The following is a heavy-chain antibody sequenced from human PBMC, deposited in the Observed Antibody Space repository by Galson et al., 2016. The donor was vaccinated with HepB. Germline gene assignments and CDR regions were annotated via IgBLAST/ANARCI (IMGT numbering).Heavy chain of an antibody. Sequence: SETLSLTCAVYGGSFTDYYWNWIRQPPGKGLEWIAEINHSGSTNYNAKKSLYLQMTSLRAEDAAIYYCARKKYISSSSGVDYWGQGTLVTVSS. J-gene: IGHJ4*02. CDR3: Y. D-gene: IGHD6-6*01. CDR2: INHSGST. CDR1: GGSFTDYY. V-gene: IGHV4-34*01.